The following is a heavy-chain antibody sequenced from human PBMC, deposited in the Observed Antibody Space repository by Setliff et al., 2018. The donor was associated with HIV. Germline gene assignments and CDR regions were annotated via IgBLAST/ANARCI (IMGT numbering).Heavy chain of an antibody. CDR1: GYRFTSYW. Sequence: GESLKISCKGSGYRFTSYWIGWVRQMAGKGLEWMGIIYPGDSEIRYSPSFQGQVTISVDKSISTAYLQWSSLKASDTAMYYCARERGDCSSNTCYGTDYWGQGTLVTVSS. V-gene: IGHV5-51*01. D-gene: IGHD2-2*01. J-gene: IGHJ4*02. CDR2: IYPGDSEI. CDR3: ARERGDCSSNTCYGTDY.